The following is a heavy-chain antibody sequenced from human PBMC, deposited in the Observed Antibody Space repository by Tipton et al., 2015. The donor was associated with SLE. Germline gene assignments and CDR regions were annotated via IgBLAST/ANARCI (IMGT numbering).Heavy chain of an antibody. CDR3: ARDPPLGMWKDAFDI. V-gene: IGHV3-48*01. Sequence: SLRLSCAASGFTFSSYNMNWVRQAPGKGLEWVSYISSSSSTIYHADSVKGRFTISRDNAKNSLFLQMISLRAEDTAVYYCARDPPLGMWKDAFDIWGQGTMVTVSS. J-gene: IGHJ3*02. CDR1: GFTFSSYN. D-gene: IGHD1-1*01. CDR2: ISSSSSTI.